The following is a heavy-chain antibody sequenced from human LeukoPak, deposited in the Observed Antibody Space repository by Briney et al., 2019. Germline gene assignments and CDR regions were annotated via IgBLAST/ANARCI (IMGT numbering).Heavy chain of an antibody. CDR2: IRYDGSNK. Sequence: GTSLRLSCAPSGFIFSDYGMHWVRQAPGKGLEWVAFIRYDGSNKYYADSVKGRFTISRDNSKNTLYLQMNSLRAEDTAVYYCAKDSADIVVVVAATPPNQMNYYYYYYMDVWGKGTTVTVSS. CDR3: AKDSADIVVVVAATPPNQMNYYYYYYMDV. CDR1: GFIFSDYG. J-gene: IGHJ6*03. D-gene: IGHD2-15*01. V-gene: IGHV3-30*02.